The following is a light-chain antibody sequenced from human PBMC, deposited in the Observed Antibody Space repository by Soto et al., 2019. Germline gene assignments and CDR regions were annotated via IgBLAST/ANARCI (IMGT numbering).Light chain of an antibody. V-gene: IGKV3-11*01. CDR2: DAS. Sequence: EIVLTQSPATLSLSPGERATLSCRASQSINTYLAWYQQKPGQAPRLLIYDASSRATGIPPRFSGSGSGTDFTLTISSLEPEDFAVYYCQQRSNWPPWTFGQGTKVDIK. CDR3: QQRSNWPPWT. J-gene: IGKJ1*01. CDR1: QSINTY.